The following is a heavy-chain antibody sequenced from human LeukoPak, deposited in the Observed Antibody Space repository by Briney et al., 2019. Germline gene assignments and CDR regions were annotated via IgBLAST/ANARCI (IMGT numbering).Heavy chain of an antibody. V-gene: IGHV3-23*01. Sequence: GGSLRLSCVASGFTFSIYAMTWVRQAPGKGLEWVSTFDNDGRTYYADSVKGRFTISRDNSKNTLYLQMNSLRAEDAAVYYCAKDRSGSRDWGQGTLVTVSS. CDR3: AKDRSGSRD. CDR1: GFTFSIYA. CDR2: FDNDGRT. J-gene: IGHJ4*02. D-gene: IGHD1-26*01.